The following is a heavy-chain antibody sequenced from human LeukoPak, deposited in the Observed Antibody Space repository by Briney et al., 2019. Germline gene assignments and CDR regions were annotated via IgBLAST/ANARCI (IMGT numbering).Heavy chain of an antibody. Sequence: GGSLRLSCAASGFTFSNFAMHWVRQAPGKGLEWVATLSYGGNDKYYADSVKGRFTVSRDNSKNTLYLQMNSLRAEDTAVYYCARAVIPTASRHFDYWGQGTLVTVSS. D-gene: IGHD2-2*01. CDR1: GFTFSNFA. J-gene: IGHJ4*02. V-gene: IGHV3-23*01. CDR2: LSYGGNDK. CDR3: ARAVIPTASRHFDY.